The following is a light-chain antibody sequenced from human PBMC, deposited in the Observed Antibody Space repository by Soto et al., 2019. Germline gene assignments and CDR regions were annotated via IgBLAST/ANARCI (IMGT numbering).Light chain of an antibody. Sequence: EIVMTQSPATLSVSPGERATLSCRASQSVSSNLAWYQQKPGQAPRLLIYGASTRATAFPARFSGSGSGTECTLTISSLQSEDFAVYYCQQYNNWWTFGQGTKVEIK. J-gene: IGKJ1*01. V-gene: IGKV3-15*01. CDR3: QQYNNWWT. CDR1: QSVSSN. CDR2: GAS.